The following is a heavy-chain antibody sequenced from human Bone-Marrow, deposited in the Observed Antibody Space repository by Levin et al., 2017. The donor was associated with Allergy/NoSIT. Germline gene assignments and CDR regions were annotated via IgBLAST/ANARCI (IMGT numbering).Heavy chain of an antibody. Sequence: GGSLRLSCAASGFTFSSYSMNWVRQAPGKGLDWVSSITSSGTYIYYADSVKGRLTISRDNAKNSLFMQMNGLTAADTAVYYCARGLEYSGLPWGQGTLVTVSS. CDR2: ITSSGTYI. J-gene: IGHJ5*02. CDR1: GFTFSSYS. CDR3: ARGLEYSGLP. V-gene: IGHV3-21*01. D-gene: IGHD5-12*01.